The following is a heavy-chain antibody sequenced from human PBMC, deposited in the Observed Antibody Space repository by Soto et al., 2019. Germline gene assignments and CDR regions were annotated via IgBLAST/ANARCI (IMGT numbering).Heavy chain of an antibody. D-gene: IGHD7-27*01. Sequence: GSLRLSCAASGFTFSSYAMSWVRQAPGKGLEWVSALSGSGGSTYYAASVKARFTISRDNSKNTLYLQMNSLRAEDPAVYYCAKDPPGVTGIFDYWGQGTLVTVSS. V-gene: IGHV3-23*01. CDR1: GFTFSSYA. CDR3: AKDPPGVTGIFDY. J-gene: IGHJ4*02. CDR2: LSGSGGST.